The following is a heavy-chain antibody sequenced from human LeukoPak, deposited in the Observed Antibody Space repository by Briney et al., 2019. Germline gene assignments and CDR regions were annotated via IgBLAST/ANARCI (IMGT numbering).Heavy chain of an antibody. CDR1: GYTFTGYY. J-gene: IGHJ5*02. CDR2: INPNSGGT. D-gene: IGHD6-19*01. Sequence: ASVKVSCKASGYTFTGYYMHWVRQAPGQGLEWMGWINPNSGGTNYAQKFQGRVTMTRDTSISTAHMELSRLRSDDTAVYYCATYSSGWYELSWFDPWGQGTLVTVSS. CDR3: ATYSSGWYELSWFDP. V-gene: IGHV1-2*02.